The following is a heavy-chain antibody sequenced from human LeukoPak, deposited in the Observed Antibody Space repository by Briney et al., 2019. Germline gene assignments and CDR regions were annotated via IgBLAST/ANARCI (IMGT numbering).Heavy chain of an antibody. CDR2: ISAHNGNT. Sequence: ASVYLSCKTSGYTFTSYDINWVRQAPGQGVEWMGWISAHNGNTNCPQPRECRVTMTTDTSTTTAYMELRNLRSDDTAVYFCARGLQYGCNYFDYWGKGTPVSSSS. D-gene: IGHD5-24*01. CDR3: ARGLQYGCNYFDY. V-gene: IGHV1-18*01. CDR1: GYTFTSYD. J-gene: IGHJ4*02.